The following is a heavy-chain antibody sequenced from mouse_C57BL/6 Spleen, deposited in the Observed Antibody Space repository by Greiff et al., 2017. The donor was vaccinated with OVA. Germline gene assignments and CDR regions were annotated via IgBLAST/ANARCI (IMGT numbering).Heavy chain of an antibody. V-gene: IGHV1-55*01. D-gene: IGHD1-1*01. J-gene: IGHJ2*01. CDR2: IYPGSGST. Sequence: QVQLQQPGAELVKPGASVKMSCKASGYTFTSYWITWVKQRPGQGLEWIGDIYPGSGSTNYNEKFKSKATLTVDTSSSTAYMQLSSLTSEDSAVYYGARRGDNYYGSSFDYWGQGTTLTVSS. CDR3: ARRGDNYYGSSFDY. CDR1: GYTFTSYW.